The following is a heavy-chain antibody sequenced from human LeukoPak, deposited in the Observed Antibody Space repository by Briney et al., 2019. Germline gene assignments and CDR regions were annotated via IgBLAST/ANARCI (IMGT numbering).Heavy chain of an antibody. V-gene: IGHV3-21*01. Sequence: GGPLRLSCAASGFTFSSYSMNWVRQAPGKGLEWVSSISSSSSYIYYADSVKGRFTISGDNAKNSLYLQMNSLRAEDTAVYYCARVREWELRYDAFDIWGQGTMVTVSS. D-gene: IGHD1-26*01. J-gene: IGHJ3*02. CDR1: GFTFSSYS. CDR2: ISSSSSYI. CDR3: ARVREWELRYDAFDI.